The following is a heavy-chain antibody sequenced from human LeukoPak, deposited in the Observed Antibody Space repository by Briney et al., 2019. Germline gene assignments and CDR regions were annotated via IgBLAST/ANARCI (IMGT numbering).Heavy chain of an antibody. Sequence: GGSLRLSCAASGFTFSSYWMSWVRQAPGKGLEWVANIKQNGSEKYYVDSVKGRFTISRDNAKNSLYLQMNSLRAEDTAVYYCARVRYFDWLSFDYWGQGTLVTVSS. D-gene: IGHD3-9*01. CDR2: IKQNGSEK. CDR3: ARVRYFDWLSFDY. J-gene: IGHJ4*02. V-gene: IGHV3-7*01. CDR1: GFTFSSYW.